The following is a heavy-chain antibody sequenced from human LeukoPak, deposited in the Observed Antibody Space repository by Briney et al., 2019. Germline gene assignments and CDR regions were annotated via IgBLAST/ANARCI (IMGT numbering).Heavy chain of an antibody. CDR2: IYYSGST. CDR3: ARVPSRWFDP. Sequence: SETLSLTCTVSGGSISSSSHYWGWIRQPPGKGLEWIGSIYYSGSTYYNPSLKSRVTISVDTSKNQFSLKLSSVTAADTAVYYCARVPSRWFDPWGQGTLVTVSS. J-gene: IGHJ5*02. V-gene: IGHV4-39*07. CDR1: GGSISSSSHY.